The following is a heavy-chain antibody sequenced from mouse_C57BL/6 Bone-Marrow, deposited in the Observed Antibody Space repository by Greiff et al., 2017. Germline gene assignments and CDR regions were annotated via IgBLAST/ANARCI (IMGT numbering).Heavy chain of an antibody. CDR2: IHIGNGYT. D-gene: IGHD2-2*01. CDR3: ARERSGNDDY. CDR1: GYTFTSYG. V-gene: IGHV1-58*01. J-gene: IGHJ2*01. Sequence: VQLQQSGAELVRPGSSVKMSCTTSGYTFTSYGINWVKQRPGQGLEWIGYIHIGNGYTEYNEKFTGKATLTSDTSSRSAYMQLSSLTSEDSAFYVGARERSGNDDYWGQGTTLTVSS.